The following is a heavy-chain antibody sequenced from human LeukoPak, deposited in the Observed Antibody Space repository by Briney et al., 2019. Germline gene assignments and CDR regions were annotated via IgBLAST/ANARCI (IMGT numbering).Heavy chain of an antibody. J-gene: IGHJ4*02. CDR1: GFTFSSYE. D-gene: IGHD6-19*01. CDR2: ISSSGSTI. V-gene: IGHV3-48*03. CDR3: ARSRSDSSGWYSGVYTYYFDY. Sequence: PGGSLRLSCAASGFTFSSYEMNWVRQAPGKGLEWVSYISSSGSTIYYADSVKGRFTISRDNAKNSLYLQMNSLRAEDTAVYYCARSRSDSSGWYSGVYTYYFDYWGQGTLVTVSS.